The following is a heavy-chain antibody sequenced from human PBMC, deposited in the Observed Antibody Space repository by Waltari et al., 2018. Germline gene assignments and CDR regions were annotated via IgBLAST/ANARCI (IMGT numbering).Heavy chain of an antibody. CDR1: GYTFTSYY. D-gene: IGHD1-26*01. V-gene: IGHV1-46*01. CDR2: INPSGGST. Sequence: QVQLVQSGAEVKKPGASVKVSCKASGYTFTSYYMHWVRQAPGQGLEWMGIINPSGGSTSYAQKFQGRVTMTRDTSTSTVYMELSSLRSEDTAVYYCARSPRPLVGATTYWFDPWGQGTLVTVSS. J-gene: IGHJ5*02. CDR3: ARSPRPLVGATTYWFDP.